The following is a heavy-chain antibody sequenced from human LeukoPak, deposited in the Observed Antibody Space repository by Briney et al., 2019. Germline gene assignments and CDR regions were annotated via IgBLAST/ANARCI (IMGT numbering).Heavy chain of an antibody. CDR3: ARDRADTAIPYYYYYYGMDV. CDR1: GFTFSSYA. V-gene: IGHV3-23*01. J-gene: IGHJ6*02. CDR2: ISGSGGST. Sequence: GGSLRLSCAASGFTFSSYAMSWVRQAPGKGLEWVSAISGSGGSTYYADSVKGRFTISRDNSKNTLYLQMNSLRAEDTAVYYCARDRADTAIPYYYYYYGMDVWGQGTTVTVSS. D-gene: IGHD5-18*01.